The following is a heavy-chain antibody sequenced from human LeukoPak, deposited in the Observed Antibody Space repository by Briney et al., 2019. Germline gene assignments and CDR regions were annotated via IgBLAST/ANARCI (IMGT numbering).Heavy chain of an antibody. D-gene: IGHD6-13*01. V-gene: IGHV3-21*01. CDR2: ISGSSTYI. J-gene: IGHJ4*02. CDR3: ARASLSEIIAAEAFFDS. Sequence: GGSLRLSCAASGFAFSSYSMNWVRQAPGKGPEWVSSISGSSTYIYSANSLKGRFSISRDNAKNSLHLQMNSLRAEDTAVYFCARASLSEIIAAEAFFDSWGQGTLVTVSS. CDR1: GFAFSSYS.